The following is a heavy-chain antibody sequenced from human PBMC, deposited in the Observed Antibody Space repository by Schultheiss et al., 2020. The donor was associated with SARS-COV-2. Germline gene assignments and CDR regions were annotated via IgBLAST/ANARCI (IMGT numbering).Heavy chain of an antibody. D-gene: IGHD3-10*01. V-gene: IGHV4-34*01. CDR3: ARGWGVTTLDAFDI. CDR2: VSHSGGT. CDR1: GESFNGFS. Sequence: GSLRLSCAVYGESFNGFSWTWIRQSPGKGLEWIGQVSHSGGTHYSPSLKRRVTISVDTSKSQFSLRLRSVTAADTAVYYCARGWGVTTLDAFDIWGQGTLVTVSS. J-gene: IGHJ3*02.